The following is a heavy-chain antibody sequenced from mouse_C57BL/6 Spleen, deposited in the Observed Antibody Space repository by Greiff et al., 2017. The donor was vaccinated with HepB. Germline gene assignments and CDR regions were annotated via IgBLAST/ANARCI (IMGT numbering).Heavy chain of an antibody. CDR1: GFTFNTYA. V-gene: IGHV10-3*01. D-gene: IGHD1-1*01. CDR3: VRDSPYYDGSSYRDYYAIDY. Sequence: VQLKESGGGLVQPKGSLKLSCAASGFTFNTYAMHWVRQAPGKGLEWVARIRSKSSNYATYYADSVKDRFTISRDESQSMLYLQMSNLKTEDTTMYYCVRDSPYYDGSSYRDYYAIDYWGQGTSVTVSS. CDR2: IRSKSSNYAT. J-gene: IGHJ4*01.